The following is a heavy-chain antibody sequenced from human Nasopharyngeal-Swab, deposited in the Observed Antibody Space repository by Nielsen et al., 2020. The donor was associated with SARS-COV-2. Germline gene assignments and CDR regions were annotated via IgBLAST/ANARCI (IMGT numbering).Heavy chain of an antibody. V-gene: IGHV1-8*01. J-gene: IGHJ3*02. CDR2: MSPNSGNT. D-gene: IGHD2-21*02. CDR1: GYTFINHD. CDR3: ARSHIVVVTDAFDI. Sequence: ASVKVSCKASGYTFINHDINWVRQSTGQGFEWMGWMSPNSGNTGYAQKFQGRVTMTRDTSISTAYMELSRLRSDDTAVYYCARSHIVVVTDAFDIWGQGTMVTVSS.